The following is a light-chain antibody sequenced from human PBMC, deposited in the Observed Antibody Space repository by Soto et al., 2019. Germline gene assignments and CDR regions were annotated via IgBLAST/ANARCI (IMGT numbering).Light chain of an antibody. J-gene: IGKJ1*01. Sequence: EIVLTQSPGTLSLSPVEGATLSCXALQSVSNNYFAWYQQXPGXAPXXLIYGASNRATGIPDRLSGSGSGIDFTLTISRPEPEDFAVYYCQQYGSSGTFGQGTKVDIK. CDR1: QSVSNNY. CDR2: GAS. V-gene: IGKV3-20*01. CDR3: QQYGSSGT.